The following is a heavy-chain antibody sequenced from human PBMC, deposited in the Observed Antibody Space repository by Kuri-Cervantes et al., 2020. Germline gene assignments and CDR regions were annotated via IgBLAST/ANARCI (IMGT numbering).Heavy chain of an antibody. J-gene: IGHJ6*02. Sequence: SVKVSCKASGYTFTGYYMHWVRQAPGQGLEWMGWINPILGIANYAQKFQGRVTITADKSTSTAYMELSSLRSEDTAVYYCARDGRRKGSADYGDYDYGHYYYGMDVWGQGTTVTVSS. CDR2: INPILGIA. CDR3: ARDGRRKGSADYGDYDYGHYYYGMDV. CDR1: GYTFTGYY. V-gene: IGHV1-69*10. D-gene: IGHD4-17*01.